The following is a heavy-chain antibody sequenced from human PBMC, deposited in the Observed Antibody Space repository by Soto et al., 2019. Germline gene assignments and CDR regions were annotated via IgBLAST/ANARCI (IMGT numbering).Heavy chain of an antibody. J-gene: IGHJ6*03. D-gene: IGHD2-2*01. Sequence: ASVKVSCKASGYTFTSYYIHWVRQAPGQGLEWMGIINPGDGKTTYAQKLQGRVTMTRDTSTSTVYMELSSLGFDDTAVYFCARAGSAGYCETTSCLRYYSYMDVWGKGTTVTVSS. CDR2: INPGDGKT. CDR1: GYTFTSYY. V-gene: IGHV1-46*03. CDR3: ARAGSAGYCETTSCLRYYSYMDV.